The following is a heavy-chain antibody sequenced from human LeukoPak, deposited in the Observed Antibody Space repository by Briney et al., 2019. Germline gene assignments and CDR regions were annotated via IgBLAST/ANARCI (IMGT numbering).Heavy chain of an antibody. V-gene: IGHV4-59*01. CDR1: GGSISSYY. Sequence: PSETLSLTCTVSGGSISSYYWSWIRQPPGKGLEWIGYIYYSGSTNYNPSLKSRVTISVDTSKNQFSLKLSSVIAADTAVYYCARRPDYGDYWYFDLWGRGTLVTVSS. CDR2: IYYSGST. CDR3: ARRPDYGDYWYFDL. D-gene: IGHD4-17*01. J-gene: IGHJ2*01.